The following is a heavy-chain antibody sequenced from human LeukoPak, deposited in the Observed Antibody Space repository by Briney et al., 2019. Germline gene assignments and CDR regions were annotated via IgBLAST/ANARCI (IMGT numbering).Heavy chain of an antibody. CDR1: GFTFIIYG. CDR2: IGMEGGNK. Sequence: GGSLRPSWPASGFTFIIYGMRWARQAPGKGLGWVAVIGMEGGNKYYEASVEGRFTISRDNYKNTLYLQMNSLRAEDKAVYYCARGRETYSSSWFFDYWGQGTLVTVSS. D-gene: IGHD6-13*01. CDR3: ARGRETYSSSWFFDY. V-gene: IGHV3-33*01. J-gene: IGHJ4*02.